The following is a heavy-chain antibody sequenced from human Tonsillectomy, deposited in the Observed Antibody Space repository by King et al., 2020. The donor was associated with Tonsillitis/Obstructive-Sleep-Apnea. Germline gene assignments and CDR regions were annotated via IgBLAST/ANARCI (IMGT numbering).Heavy chain of an antibody. CDR2: IWYDGSNK. D-gene: IGHD2-2*01. V-gene: IGHV3-33*01. CDR1: GFTFSDYS. CDR3: ARDQALGYCSSTSCSQIDY. Sequence: VQLVESGGGVVQPGRSLRLSCAASGFTFSDYSMYLVRQAPGKGLEWVAVIWYDGSNKYSADSVKGRFTISRDNSKNTLYLQMNNLRADDTAVYYCARDQALGYCSSTSCSQIDYWGQGTLVTVSS. J-gene: IGHJ4*02.